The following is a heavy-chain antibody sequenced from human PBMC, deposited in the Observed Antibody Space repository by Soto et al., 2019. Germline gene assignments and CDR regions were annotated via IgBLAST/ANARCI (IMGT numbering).Heavy chain of an antibody. CDR1: GFNFGAFA. CDR3: TRETVAGITGLDY. V-gene: IGHV3-23*01. D-gene: IGHD1-20*01. J-gene: IGHJ4*02. CDR2: ISVSDAFI. Sequence: GGSLRLSCAASGFNFGAFAVNWVRQAPGKGLEWVSGISVSDAFIYYADSVRGRFSISRDASENILHLQMNSLRVDDTALYYCTRETVAGITGLDYWGPGTLVTVSS.